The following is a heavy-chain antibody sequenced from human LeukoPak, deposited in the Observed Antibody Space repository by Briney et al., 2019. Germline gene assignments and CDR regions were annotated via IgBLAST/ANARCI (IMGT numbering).Heavy chain of an antibody. V-gene: IGHV4-59*01. CDR1: GGSISSYY. CDR2: IYYSGGT. CDR3: VREMDV. Sequence: SETLSLTCTVSGGSISSYYWSWIRQPPGKGLEWIGYIYYSGGTNYNPSLKSRVTISVDTSKNQFSLKLSSVTAADTAVYYCVREMDVWGQGTTVTVSS. J-gene: IGHJ6*02.